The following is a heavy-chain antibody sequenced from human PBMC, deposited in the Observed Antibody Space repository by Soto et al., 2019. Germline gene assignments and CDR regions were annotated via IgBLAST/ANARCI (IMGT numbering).Heavy chain of an antibody. V-gene: IGHV1-8*01. D-gene: IGHD1-1*01. J-gene: IGHJ5*02. Sequence: GASAKVSCKASGDTFTSYDINWVRQATGQGLEWMGWMNPNSGNTGYAQKFQGRFTISRDKSMNSLFLQMTSLGHDDTAVYFCARLVVPTGMPKAAWLDPWGQGTLVTVS. CDR2: MNPNSGNT. CDR3: ARLVVPTGMPKAAWLDP. CDR1: GDTFTSYD.